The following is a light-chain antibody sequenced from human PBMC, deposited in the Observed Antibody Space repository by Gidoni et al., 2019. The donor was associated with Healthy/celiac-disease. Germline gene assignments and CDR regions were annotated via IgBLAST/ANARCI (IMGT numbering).Light chain of an antibody. CDR2: GAA. J-gene: IGKJ2*01. CDR3: QQDNNWPPYT. V-gene: IGKV3-15*01. CDR1: QSGSSN. Sequence: ELVITQSPATLSVSPGERATLACRATQSGSSNLPWYQQKPGQAPRLLIYGAATSATGIPARFSGSGSGTECTLTTSSLQSEDVAVYYCQQDNNWPPYTFGQGTKLEIK.